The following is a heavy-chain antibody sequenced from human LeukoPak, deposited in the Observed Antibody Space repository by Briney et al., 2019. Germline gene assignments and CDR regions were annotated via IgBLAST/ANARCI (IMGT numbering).Heavy chain of an antibody. D-gene: IGHD2-2*01. CDR2: IYTSGST. V-gene: IGHV4-59*10. CDR3: AREVLGYCSSTSCWRFDY. Sequence: SETLSLTCAVYGGSFSGYYWSWIRQPPGKGLEWIGRIYTSGSTNYNPSLKSRVTMSVDTSKNQFSLKLSSVTAADTAVYYCAREVLGYCSSTSCWRFDYWGQGTLVTVSS. CDR1: GGSFSGYY. J-gene: IGHJ4*02.